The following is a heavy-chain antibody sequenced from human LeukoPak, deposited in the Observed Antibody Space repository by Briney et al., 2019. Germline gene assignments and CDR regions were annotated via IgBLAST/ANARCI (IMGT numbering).Heavy chain of an antibody. CDR3: ARWAKDDFWSGYFDY. D-gene: IGHD3-3*01. J-gene: IGHJ4*02. CDR2: INPNSGGT. V-gene: IGHV1-2*02. CDR1: GHTFTGYY. Sequence: ASVKVSCKASGHTFTGYYMHWVRQAPGQGLEWMGWINPNSGGTNYAQKFQGRVTMTRDTSISTAYMELSRLRSDDTAVYYCARWAKDDFWSGYFDYWGQGTLVTVSS.